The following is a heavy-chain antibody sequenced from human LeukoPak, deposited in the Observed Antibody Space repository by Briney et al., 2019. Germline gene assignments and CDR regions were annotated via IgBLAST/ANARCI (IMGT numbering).Heavy chain of an antibody. CDR2: IIPILGIA. J-gene: IGHJ6*02. CDR3: ARYEETTLGMDV. V-gene: IGHV1-69*04. D-gene: IGHD1-7*01. Sequence: SVKVSCKASGGTFSSYAISWVRQAPGQGLEWMGRIIPILGIANYAQKFQGRVTITADKSTNTAYMELSSLRSEDTAVYYCARYEETTLGMDVWGQGTTVTVSS. CDR1: GGTFSSYA.